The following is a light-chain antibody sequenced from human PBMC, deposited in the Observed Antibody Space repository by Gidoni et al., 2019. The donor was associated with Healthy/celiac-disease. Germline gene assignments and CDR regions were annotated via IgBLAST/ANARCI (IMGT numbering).Light chain of an antibody. V-gene: IGKV4-1*01. J-gene: IGKJ1*01. CDR3: QQYYSTPQT. CDR2: WAS. Sequence: DIVMTQYPDSLAVSLGERATINCKSSQSVLYSSNNKNYLAWYQQKPGQLPKLLIYWASTRESGVPARFSGSGSGTDFTLTIISLQAEDVAVYYCQQYYSTPQTFGQGTKVEIK. CDR1: QSVLYSSNNKNY.